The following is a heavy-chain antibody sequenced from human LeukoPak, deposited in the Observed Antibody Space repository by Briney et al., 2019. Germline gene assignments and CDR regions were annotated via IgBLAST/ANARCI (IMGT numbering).Heavy chain of an antibody. CDR2: SGSGSTT. D-gene: IGHD3-22*01. CDR3: AKDEPEAFYDSSGYLLY. V-gene: IGHV3-23*01. J-gene: IGHJ4*02. CDR1: GFTFSSYA. Sequence: GGSLRLSCAASGFTFSSYAMNWVRQAPGKGLEWVSASGSGSTTYYADSVKGRFTISRDNSKNTLYLQMNSLRAEDTAVYYCAKDEPEAFYDSSGYLLYWGQGTLVTVSS.